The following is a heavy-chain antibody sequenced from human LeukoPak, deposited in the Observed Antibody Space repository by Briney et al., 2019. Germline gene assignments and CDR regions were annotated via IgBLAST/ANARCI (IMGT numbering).Heavy chain of an antibody. CDR2: ISYDGSNK. CDR3: ARDTLEMATIQFDY. Sequence: PGRSLRLSCAASGFTFSSYGMHWVRQAPGKGLEWVAVISYDGSNKYYADSVKGRFTISRDNSKNTLYLQMNSLRAEDTAVYHCARDTLEMATIQFDYWGQGTLVTVSS. J-gene: IGHJ4*02. CDR1: GFTFSSYG. V-gene: IGHV3-30*03. D-gene: IGHD5-24*01.